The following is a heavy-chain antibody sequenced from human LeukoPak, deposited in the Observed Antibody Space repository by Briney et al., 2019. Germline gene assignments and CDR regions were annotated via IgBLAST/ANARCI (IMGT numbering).Heavy chain of an antibody. Sequence: GAPVKVSCKASGYIFTSYDINWVRQATGQGLEWMGWMNPNSGNTGYAQKFQGRVTMTRNTSISTAYMELSSLRSEDTAVYYCARFPRRYSGYDPWGQGTMVTVSS. CDR3: ARFPRRYSGYDP. J-gene: IGHJ3*01. D-gene: IGHD5-12*01. V-gene: IGHV1-8*01. CDR1: GYIFTSYD. CDR2: MNPNSGNT.